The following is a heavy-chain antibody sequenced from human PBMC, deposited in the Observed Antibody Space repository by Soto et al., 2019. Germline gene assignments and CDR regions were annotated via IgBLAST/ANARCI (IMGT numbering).Heavy chain of an antibody. CDR1: GFTFSSYG. J-gene: IGHJ4*02. CDR3: AKDDFDSGPIAAAGTGDY. V-gene: IGHV3-30*18. D-gene: IGHD6-13*01. CDR2: ISYDGSNK. Sequence: QVQLVESGGGVVQPGRSLRLSCAASGFTFSSYGMHWVRQAPGKGLEWVAVISYDGSNKYYADSVKGRFTISRDNSKNTLYLQMNSLRAEDTAVYYCAKDDFDSGPIAAAGTGDYWGQGTLVTVSS.